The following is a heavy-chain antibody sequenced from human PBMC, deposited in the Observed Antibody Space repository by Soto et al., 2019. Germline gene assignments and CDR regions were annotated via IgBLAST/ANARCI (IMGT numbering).Heavy chain of an antibody. CDR3: TRDAGWQRMVTYD. V-gene: IGHV1-18*04. Sequence: QVQLVQSGSEVKKPGASVNVSCKAFGYTFTSYGFSWVRQVPGQGPEWLGWISAWNGDTQYAQTMKGRLTVTTDTSTTTVHRQLRSLTPADTAVYYCTRDAGWQRMVTYDWGQGTLVSVS. J-gene: IGHJ4*02. CDR1: GYTFTSYG. CDR2: ISAWNGDT. D-gene: IGHD6-25*01.